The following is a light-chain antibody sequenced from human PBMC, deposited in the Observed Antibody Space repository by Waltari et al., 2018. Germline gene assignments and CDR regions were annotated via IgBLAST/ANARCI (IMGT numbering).Light chain of an antibody. CDR3: QKYGTLPAT. CDR1: KSVSRT. CDR2: DAS. V-gene: IGKV3-20*01. J-gene: IGKJ1*01. Sequence: SCRASKSVSRTLAWYQQKPCQAPRLRIYDASIRATGIPDRFSGSGSGTDFSLTISRLEPEDFAVYYCQKYGTLPATFGQGTKVEIK.